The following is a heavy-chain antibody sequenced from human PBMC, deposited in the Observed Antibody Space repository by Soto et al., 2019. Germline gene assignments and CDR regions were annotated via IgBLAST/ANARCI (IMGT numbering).Heavy chain of an antibody. CDR1: GGTFSNDI. D-gene: IGHD5-12*01. V-gene: IGHV1-69*08. CDR2: IIPLLDIA. CDR3: VRDSPIGSTYSGYDGIDY. J-gene: IGHJ4*02. Sequence: QVQLVQSGAEVKKPGSSVKVSCKASGGTFSNDIITWVRQAPGRGLEWMGRIIPLLDIANYAQKFQGRVTITADKSTSTAYMELNSLRSEDTAVYYCVRDSPIGSTYSGYDGIDYWGQGTLVTVSS.